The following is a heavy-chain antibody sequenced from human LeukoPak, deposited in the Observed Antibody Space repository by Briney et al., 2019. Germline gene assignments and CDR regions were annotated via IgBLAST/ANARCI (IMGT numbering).Heavy chain of an antibody. J-gene: IGHJ4*02. D-gene: IGHD5-18*01. CDR2: IKQDGSDK. CDR3: ASPSGYSYVSSFDY. CDR1: GFTFSSYW. Sequence: PGGSLRLSCAASGFTFSSYWMSSGRQAPGKGQEWVANIKQDGSDKYYVDSVKGRFTISRDNAKNSLYLQMNSLRAEDTAVYYCASPSGYSYVSSFDYWGQGTLVTVSS. V-gene: IGHV3-7*01.